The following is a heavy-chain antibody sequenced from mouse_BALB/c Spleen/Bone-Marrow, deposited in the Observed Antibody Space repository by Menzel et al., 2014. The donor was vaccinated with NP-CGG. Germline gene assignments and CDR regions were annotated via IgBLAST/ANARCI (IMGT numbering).Heavy chain of an antibody. D-gene: IGHD2-3*01. CDR1: GYAFSNSW. V-gene: IGHV1-82*01. Sequence: VQLQQSGPELVKPGASVRISCKASGYAFSNSWMNWVKQRPGQGLEWIGRIYPGDGDTYYNGKFKGKATLTADKSSSTAYMQLSSLTSVDSAVYFCAGSDGYRALDYWGQGTSVTVSS. CDR2: IYPGDGDT. J-gene: IGHJ4*01. CDR3: AGSDGYRALDY.